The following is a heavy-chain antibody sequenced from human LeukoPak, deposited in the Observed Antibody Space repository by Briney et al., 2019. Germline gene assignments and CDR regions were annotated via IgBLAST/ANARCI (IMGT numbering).Heavy chain of an antibody. CDR2: IYPGDSDT. CDR3: ARHRDCTNGICYKIDY. J-gene: IGHJ4*02. V-gene: IGHV5-51*01. CDR1: GYSFTGYW. D-gene: IGHD2-8*01. Sequence: GESLKISCKGSGYSFTGYWIAWVRQMPGEGLEWMGIIYPGDSDTRYSPSFQGQVTISADKSINTAYLQWSSLKASDTAMYYCARHRDCTNGICYKIDYWGQGTLVTVSS.